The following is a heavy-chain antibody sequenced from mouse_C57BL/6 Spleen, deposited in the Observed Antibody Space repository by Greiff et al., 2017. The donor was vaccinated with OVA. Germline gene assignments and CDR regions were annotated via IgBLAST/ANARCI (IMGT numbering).Heavy chain of an antibody. D-gene: IGHD1-1*01. CDR1: GFTFSSYA. CDR3: TREAYYYGSSYVSFAY. Sequence: EVKLMESGEGLVKPGGSLKLSCAASGFTFSSYAMSWVRQTPEKRLEWVAYISSGGDYIYYADTVKGRFTISRDNARNTLYLQMSSLKSEDTAMYYCTREAYYYGSSYVSFAYWGQGTLVTVSA. CDR2: ISSGGDYI. V-gene: IGHV5-9-1*02. J-gene: IGHJ3*01.